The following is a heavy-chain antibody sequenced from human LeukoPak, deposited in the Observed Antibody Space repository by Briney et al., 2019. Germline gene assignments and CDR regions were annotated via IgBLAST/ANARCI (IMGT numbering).Heavy chain of an antibody. CDR3: ARGTSRGWYVDY. J-gene: IGHJ4*02. Sequence: PSETLSLTCAVQGGSFSDYYWSWIRQPPGKGLEWIGEINHSGSTNYNPSLKSRVTISVDTSKNQFSLNLSSVTAADTAVYYCARGTSRGWYVDYWGQGTLVSVSS. V-gene: IGHV4-34*01. CDR1: GGSFSDYY. CDR2: INHSGST. D-gene: IGHD6-19*01.